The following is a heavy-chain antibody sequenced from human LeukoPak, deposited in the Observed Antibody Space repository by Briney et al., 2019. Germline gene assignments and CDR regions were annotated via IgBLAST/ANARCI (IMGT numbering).Heavy chain of an antibody. D-gene: IGHD3-10*01. V-gene: IGHV3-48*02. Sequence: PGGSLRLSCAASGFTFSSYSMNWVRQAPGKGLEWVSYISSSSTIYYADSVKGRFTISRDNAKNSLYLQMNSLRDEDTAVYYCARVGVRIKGAFGCYYGSGLDYWGQGTLVTVSS. CDR1: GFTFSSYS. CDR3: ARVGVRIKGAFGCYYGSGLDY. J-gene: IGHJ4*02. CDR2: ISSSSTI.